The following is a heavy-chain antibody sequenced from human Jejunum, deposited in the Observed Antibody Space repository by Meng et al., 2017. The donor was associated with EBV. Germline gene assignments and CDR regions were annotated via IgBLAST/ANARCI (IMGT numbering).Heavy chain of an antibody. V-gene: IGHV1-8*01. CDR1: EYTFTTHH. J-gene: IGHJ4*02. CDR2: MSPDNGDT. D-gene: IGHD5-24*01. Sequence: QEQLDQSGAVVQRPGASVKVSCKASEYTFTTHHINWVRQATGQGLEYMGWMSPDNGDTGYAQNFQGRLTMTRDTSISTAYMELSSLTSDDTAVYYCARGDGYNLYWGQGTLVTVSS. CDR3: ARGDGYNLY.